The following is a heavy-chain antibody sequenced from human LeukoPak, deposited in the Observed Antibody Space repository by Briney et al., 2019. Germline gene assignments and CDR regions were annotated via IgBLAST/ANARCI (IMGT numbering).Heavy chain of an antibody. Sequence: ASVKVSCKASGGTFTHYVISWVRQAPGQGLEWMGGIAPISGTPLYSQRFQGRVTISADTSTNTAYMEMSSVTSEDTAVYYCAREGEYYSESGNLVDASDVWGQGTMVIVSA. J-gene: IGHJ3*01. CDR2: IAPISGTP. V-gene: IGHV1-69*06. D-gene: IGHD3-10*01. CDR1: GGTFTHYV. CDR3: AREGEYYSESGNLVDASDV.